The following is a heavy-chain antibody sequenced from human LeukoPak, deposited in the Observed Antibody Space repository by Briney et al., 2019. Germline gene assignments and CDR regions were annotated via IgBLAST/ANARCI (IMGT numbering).Heavy chain of an antibody. CDR3: ARRAGEYSHPYDY. CDR2: IYSGGNT. J-gene: IGHJ4*02. V-gene: IGHV3-53*01. CDR1: GFTVSSNS. D-gene: IGHD2-15*01. Sequence: GGSLRLSCTVSGFTVSSNSWSWVRQAPGKGLEWVSFIYSGGNTHYSDSVKGRFTISRDNSKNTLYLQMNSLRAEDTAIYYCARRAGEYSHPYDYWGQGPLVTVSS.